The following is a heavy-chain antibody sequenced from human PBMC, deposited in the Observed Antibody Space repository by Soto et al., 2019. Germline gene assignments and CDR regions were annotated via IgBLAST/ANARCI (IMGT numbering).Heavy chain of an antibody. J-gene: IGHJ4*02. D-gene: IGHD6-25*01. CDR2: ISGSGGTT. Sequence: EVQLLESGGGLVQPGWSLRLSCEASGYTFSNYAMSWVRQAPGQGLDWVSAISGSGGTTYYADSVKGRFTISRDNSKNTLFLQMNSLRAEDAAVYYCAKFFVETGSNSGWPWSFHYWGQGTLVTVSS. CDR3: AKFFVETGSNSGWPWSFHY. CDR1: GYTFSNYA. V-gene: IGHV3-23*01.